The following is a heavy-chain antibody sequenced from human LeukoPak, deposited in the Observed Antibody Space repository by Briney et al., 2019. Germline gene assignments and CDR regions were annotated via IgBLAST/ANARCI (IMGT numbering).Heavy chain of an antibody. Sequence: SETLSLTYTVSGGSISSYYWSWIRQPPGKGLEWIGYIYYSGTTDYNPSLKSRVTISVDTSNNQFSLKVSSVTAADTAVYYCARSSGAYRSFDYWGQGTLVPVSS. CDR1: GGSISSYY. V-gene: IGHV4-59*01. D-gene: IGHD1-26*01. CDR3: ARSSGAYRSFDY. J-gene: IGHJ4*02. CDR2: IYYSGTT.